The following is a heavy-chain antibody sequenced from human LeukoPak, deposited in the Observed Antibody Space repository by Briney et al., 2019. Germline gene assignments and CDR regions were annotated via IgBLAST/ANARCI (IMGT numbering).Heavy chain of an antibody. CDR2: IYHSGST. CDR1: GYSISSGYY. V-gene: IGHV4-38-2*02. CDR3: ARDTGGYSGYDRTDAFDI. J-gene: IGHJ3*02. D-gene: IGHD5-12*01. Sequence: SETLSLTCTVSGYSISSGYYWGWIRQPPGKGLEWIGSIYHSGSTYYNPSLKSRVTISVDTSKNQFSLKLSSVTAADTAVYYCARDTGGYSGYDRTDAFDIWGQGTMVTVSS.